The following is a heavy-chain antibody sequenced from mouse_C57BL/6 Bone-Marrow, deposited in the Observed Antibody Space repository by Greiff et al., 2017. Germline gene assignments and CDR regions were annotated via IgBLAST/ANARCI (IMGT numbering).Heavy chain of an antibody. CDR3: TTYGLSAY. V-gene: IGHV14-4*01. CDR2: IDPENGDT. J-gene: IGHJ3*01. Sequence: EVQLQPSGAELVRPGASVKLSCTASGFNIKDDYMHWVKQRPEQGLEWIGWIDPENGDTEYASKFQGKATITADTSSNTAYLQLSSLTSEDTAVYYCTTYGLSAYWGQGTLVTVSA. CDR1: GFNIKDDY. D-gene: IGHD1-1*02.